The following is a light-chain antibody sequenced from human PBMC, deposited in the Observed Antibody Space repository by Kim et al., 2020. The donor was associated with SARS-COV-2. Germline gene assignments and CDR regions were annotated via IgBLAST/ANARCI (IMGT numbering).Light chain of an antibody. J-gene: IGKJ1*01. CDR1: QSVSSY. CDR3: QQRSNWPWT. V-gene: IGKV3-11*01. CDR2: DAF. Sequence: LSTGERVTLTGRASQSVSSYLTWFQQKRGQPPRRLIFDAFIRATGIPAKFSGSGSGTDFTLTISSLEPEDFAVYYCQQRSNWPWTFGQGTKGDIK.